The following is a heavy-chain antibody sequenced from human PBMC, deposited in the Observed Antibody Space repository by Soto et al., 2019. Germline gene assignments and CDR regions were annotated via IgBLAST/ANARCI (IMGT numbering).Heavy chain of an antibody. D-gene: IGHD4-17*01. Sequence: QVQLEQSGAEVKKPGSSVKVSCKASGGTFTTYPINWVRQAPGQGLEWMGGIIPMFGTTNYAQKFQGRVTITADESTSTAYMELSSLRSEDTAMYYCARQFTDGDYQYWGQGTLVTVSS. V-gene: IGHV1-69*01. CDR3: ARQFTDGDYQY. CDR2: IIPMFGTT. CDR1: GGTFTTYP. J-gene: IGHJ4*02.